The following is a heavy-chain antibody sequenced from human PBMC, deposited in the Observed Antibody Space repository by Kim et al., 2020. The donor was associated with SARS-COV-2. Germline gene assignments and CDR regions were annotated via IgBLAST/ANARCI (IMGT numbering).Heavy chain of an antibody. CDR2: IRSKANSYAK. CDR3: ARGPPYTESYWDAFDI. CDR1: RFTFSDSA. J-gene: IGHJ3*02. Sequence: GGSLRLSCAASRFTFSDSAMHWVRQASGKGLEWVGRIRSKANSYAKVYAASVKGRFTISRDDSRNTAYLQMNSLKTEDTAVYYCARGPPYTESYWDAFDIWGQGTKVTVSS. V-gene: IGHV3-73*01. D-gene: IGHD1-26*01.